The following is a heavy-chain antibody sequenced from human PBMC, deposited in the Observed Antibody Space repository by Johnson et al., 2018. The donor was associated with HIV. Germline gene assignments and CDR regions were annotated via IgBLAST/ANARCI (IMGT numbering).Heavy chain of an antibody. V-gene: IGHV3-53*01. CDR2: IYSGGST. CDR1: GFTVRNNY. J-gene: IGHJ3*02. D-gene: IGHD3-22*01. CDR3: ARDDTMMHGFDI. Sequence: VQLVESGGGWIQPGGSLRLSCAVSGFTVRNNYMSWVRQAPGKGLAWVSVIYSGGSTYYTDSVKGRFTISRDNSKNTLYLQMNSLRAEDTAVYYCARDDTMMHGFDIWGQGTMVTVSS.